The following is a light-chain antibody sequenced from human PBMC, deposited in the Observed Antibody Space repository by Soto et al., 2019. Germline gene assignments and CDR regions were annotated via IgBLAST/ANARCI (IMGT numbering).Light chain of an antibody. Sequence: DIQMTQSPSSLSASVVDSVTITCRASQRISTYLNWYQHKPGRAPNLLIYVASSLQSGVPSRFNGSGSGTDFTLTISSLQPEDFATYFCQNGYSTPLTFGGGTKVDIK. CDR3: QNGYSTPLT. J-gene: IGKJ4*01. CDR2: VAS. V-gene: IGKV1-39*01. CDR1: QRISTY.